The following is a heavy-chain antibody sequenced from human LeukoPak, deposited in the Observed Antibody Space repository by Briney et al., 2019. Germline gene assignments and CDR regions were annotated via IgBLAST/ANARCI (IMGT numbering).Heavy chain of an antibody. CDR3: ARGRIAVAGTYIPSNWGPQLYYMDV. V-gene: IGHV3-30*02. J-gene: IGHJ6*03. CDR2: IRYDGNNE. Sequence: GGSLRLSCAASGFSFSDYGMHWVRQAPGKGLEWVAFIRYDGNNEYYADSVKGRFTISRDNSKYTLYLQMNSLRAEDTAVYYCARGRIAVAGTYIPSNWGPQLYYMDVWGKGTTVTVSS. CDR1: GFSFSDYG. D-gene: IGHD6-19*01.